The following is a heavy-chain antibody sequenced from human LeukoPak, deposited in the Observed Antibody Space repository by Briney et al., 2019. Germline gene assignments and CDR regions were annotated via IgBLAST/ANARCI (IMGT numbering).Heavy chain of an antibody. CDR3: AGKRRVDPNYSDH. CDR2: IKEDGTEK. CDR1: GFRFGAHW. Sequence: GGSLRLSCVASGFRFGAHWMNWVRQAPGKGLEWVANIKEDGTEKYYVDSVKGRFIISRDNAKNSLYLQMDSLRVEDTAVYFCAGKRRVDPNYSDHWGKGTLVTVSS. J-gene: IGHJ5*02. D-gene: IGHD5-24*01. V-gene: IGHV3-7*01.